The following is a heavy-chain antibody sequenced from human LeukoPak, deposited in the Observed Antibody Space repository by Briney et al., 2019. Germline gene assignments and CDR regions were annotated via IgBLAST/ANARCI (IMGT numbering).Heavy chain of an antibody. Sequence: GGSLRLSCAASGFTFSSYSMNWVRQAPGKGLEWVAVISYDGSNKYYADSVKGRFTISRDNSKNTLYLQMNSLRAEDTAVYYCARRVDGPVGYSGTDVWGQGTTVTVSS. CDR3: ARRVDGPVGYSGTDV. D-gene: IGHD2-21*01. V-gene: IGHV3-30*03. CDR2: ISYDGSNK. CDR1: GFTFSSYS. J-gene: IGHJ6*02.